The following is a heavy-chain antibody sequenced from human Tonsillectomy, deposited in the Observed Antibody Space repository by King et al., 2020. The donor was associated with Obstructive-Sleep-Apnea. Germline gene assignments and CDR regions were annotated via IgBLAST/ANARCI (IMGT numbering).Heavy chain of an antibody. Sequence: VQLVESGGGVVQPGRSLRLSCAASGFTFNSYGMHWVRQAPGKGLEWLAVISYDGSNKNYADSVKSRFTISRDNSKNTLYLKMNSLRAEDTAMYYCAKNEASISAVSTDPIAWGQGTLVTVSS. CDR1: GFTFNSYG. V-gene: IGHV3-30*18. CDR3: AKNEASISAVSTDPIA. D-gene: IGHD6-6*01. J-gene: IGHJ5*02. CDR2: ISYDGSNK.